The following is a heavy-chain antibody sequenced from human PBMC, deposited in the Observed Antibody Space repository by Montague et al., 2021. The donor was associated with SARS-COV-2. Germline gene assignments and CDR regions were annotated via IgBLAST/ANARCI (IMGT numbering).Heavy chain of an antibody. CDR1: GGSVSSGSYY. CDR3: ARDPWRITIFGVVTRYGMGV. D-gene: IGHD3-3*01. CDR2: IYYSGST. V-gene: IGHV4-61*01. J-gene: IGHJ6*02. Sequence: SETLSLTCIASGGSVSSGSYYWSWIRQPPGKGLEWIGYIYYSGSTNYNPSLKSRVTISVDTSKNQFSLKLSSVTAADTAVYYCARDPWRITIFGVVTRYGMGVWGQGTPVTVSS.